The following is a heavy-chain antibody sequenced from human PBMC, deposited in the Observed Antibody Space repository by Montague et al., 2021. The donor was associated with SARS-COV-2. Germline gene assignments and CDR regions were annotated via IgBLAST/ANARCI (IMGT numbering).Heavy chain of an antibody. CDR1: GGSIRSGIYY. V-gene: IGHV4-61*02. J-gene: IGHJ5*02. CDR3: ARGTTVSSSGYYTGWFDP. CDR2: IYTSGST. D-gene: IGHD3-3*01. Sequence: TLSLTCTVSGGSIRSGIYYWSWIRQPAGKGLEWIGRIYTSGSTNYNPSLNSRVTISVDTSKHQFSLKLSSVTAADTAVYYCARGTTVSSSGYYTGWFDPWGQGTLVTVSS.